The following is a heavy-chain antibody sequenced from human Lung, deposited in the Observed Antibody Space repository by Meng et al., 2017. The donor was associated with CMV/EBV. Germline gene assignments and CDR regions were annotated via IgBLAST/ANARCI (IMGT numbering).Heavy chain of an antibody. D-gene: IGHD3-22*01. Sequence: SXKISXTASGFTFGDYAMSWVRQAPGKGLEWVGFIRSKAYGGTTEYAASVKGRFTISRDDSKSIAYLQMNSLKTEDTAVYYCTREPYYYDSSGYYYGFDPWGQGXLVTVSS. J-gene: IGHJ5*02. CDR2: IRSKAYGGTT. CDR1: GFTFGDYA. CDR3: TREPYYYDSSGYYYGFDP. V-gene: IGHV3-49*04.